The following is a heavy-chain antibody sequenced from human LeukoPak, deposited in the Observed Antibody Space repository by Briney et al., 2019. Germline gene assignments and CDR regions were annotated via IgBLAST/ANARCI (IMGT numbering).Heavy chain of an antibody. CDR3: ARHVLSSGSSRQKLKLNWFDP. CDR2: IYYSGST. D-gene: IGHD1-26*01. Sequence: SETLSLTCTVSGGSISSYYWSWIRQPPGKGLEWIRYIYYSGSTNYNPSLKSRVTISVDTSKNQFSLKLSSVTAADTAVYYCARHVLSSGSSRQKLKLNWFDPWGQGTLVTVSS. J-gene: IGHJ5*02. CDR1: GGSISSYY. V-gene: IGHV4-59*08.